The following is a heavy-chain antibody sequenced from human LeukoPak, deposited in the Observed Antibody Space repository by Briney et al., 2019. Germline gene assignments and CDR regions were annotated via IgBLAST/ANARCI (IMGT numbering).Heavy chain of an antibody. J-gene: IGHJ4*02. CDR3: ARGGGQWPPDY. V-gene: IGHV3-23*01. Sequence: GGSLRLSCAASGFTFSSYAMSWVRQAPGKGLEWVSVITSGGTTYYAESVKGRFTISRDNSKNTLYMQMNSLRVDDTAVYYCARGGGQWPPDYWGQGTLVTVSS. CDR1: GFTFSSYA. CDR2: ITSGGTT. D-gene: IGHD6-19*01.